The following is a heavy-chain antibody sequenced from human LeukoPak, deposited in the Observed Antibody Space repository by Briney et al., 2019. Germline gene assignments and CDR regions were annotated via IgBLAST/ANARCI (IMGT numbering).Heavy chain of an antibody. CDR3: ARATSGYYFDF. Sequence: SETLSLTCTVSGGSISSYYWSWIRQPPGKGLEWIGYVSYSGSTNYNPSLKSRVTMSVDKSKNQFSLKLTSVTAADTAVYFCARATSGYYFDFWDQGTLVTVSS. CDR1: GGSISSYY. V-gene: IGHV4-59*01. J-gene: IGHJ4*02. D-gene: IGHD3-22*01. CDR2: VSYSGST.